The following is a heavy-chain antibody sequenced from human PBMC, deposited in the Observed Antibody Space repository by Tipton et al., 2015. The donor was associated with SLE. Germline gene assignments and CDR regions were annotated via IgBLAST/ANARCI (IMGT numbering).Heavy chain of an antibody. CDR1: SGSISSGGYY. D-gene: IGHD1-26*01. V-gene: IGHV4-31*02. Sequence: LRLSCTVSSGSISSGGYYWSWIRQHPGKGLEWIGYIYYSGSTYYNPSLKSRVTISVDTSKNQFSLKLNSVTAADTAVYYCARRIVGATTGWFDPWGQGTLVTVSS. CDR2: IYYSGST. CDR3: ARRIVGATTGWFDP. J-gene: IGHJ5*02.